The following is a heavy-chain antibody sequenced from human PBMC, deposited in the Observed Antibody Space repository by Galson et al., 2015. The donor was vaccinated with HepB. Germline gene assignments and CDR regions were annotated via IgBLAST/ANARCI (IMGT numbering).Heavy chain of an antibody. D-gene: IGHD7-27*01. J-gene: IGHJ4*02. Sequence: SVKVSCKASGYTFTSYYMHWVRQAPGQGLEWMGIINPSGGSTSYAQKFQGRVTITADKSTSTAYMELSSLRSEDTAVYYCARDFSGVNDYWGQGTLVTVSS. CDR2: INPSGGST. CDR3: ARDFSGVNDY. V-gene: IGHV1-46*01. CDR1: GYTFTSYY.